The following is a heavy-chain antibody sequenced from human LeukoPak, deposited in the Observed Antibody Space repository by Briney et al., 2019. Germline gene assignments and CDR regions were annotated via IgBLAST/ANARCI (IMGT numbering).Heavy chain of an antibody. V-gene: IGHV4-31*03. CDR3: ARESATIVVAGDAFDI. J-gene: IGHJ3*02. CDR2: IYYSGST. Sequence: SETLSLTCTVSGGSISSGGYYWSWIRQHPGKGLEWIGYIYYSGSTYYNPSLKSRVTISVDTSKNQFSLKLSSVTAADTAVYYCARESATIVVAGDAFDIWGQGTMVTVSS. CDR1: GGSISSGGYY. D-gene: IGHD3-22*01.